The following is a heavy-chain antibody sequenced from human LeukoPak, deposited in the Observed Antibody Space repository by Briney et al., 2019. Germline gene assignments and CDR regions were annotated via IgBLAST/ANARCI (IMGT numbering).Heavy chain of an antibody. CDR2: ISYDGSNK. V-gene: IGHV3-30*18. CDR3: AKDIRGYSYGYVDY. D-gene: IGHD5-18*01. CDR1: GFTFSNYG. Sequence: PGGSLRLSCAASGFTFSNYGMHWARQAPGKGLEWVAFISYDGSNKYYADSVKGRFTISRDSSKNTLYLQMNSLRAEDTAVYYCAKDIRGYSYGYVDYWGQGTLVTVSS. J-gene: IGHJ4*02.